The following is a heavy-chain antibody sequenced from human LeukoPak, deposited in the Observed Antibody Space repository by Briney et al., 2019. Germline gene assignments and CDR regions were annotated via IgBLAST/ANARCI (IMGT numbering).Heavy chain of an antibody. D-gene: IGHD1-26*01. CDR1: GFSLSDYY. J-gene: IGHJ6*03. V-gene: IGHV3-11*04. CDR2: IGSTI. Sequence: GGSLRLSCVASGFSLSDYYMSWIRQAPGKGLEWVSYIGSTIYYADSVKGRLTISRDNTKNSLYLQMNSLRAEDTAVYYCARDRGIVGTTGYYYMDVWGKGTTVTVSS. CDR3: ARDRGIVGTTGYYYMDV.